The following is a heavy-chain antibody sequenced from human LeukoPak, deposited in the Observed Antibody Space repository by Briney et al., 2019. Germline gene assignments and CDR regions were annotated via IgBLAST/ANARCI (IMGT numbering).Heavy chain of an antibody. D-gene: IGHD4-17*01. Sequence: SETLSLTCTVSGGSISRSSYYWGWIRQPPGKGLEWIGSFYYGGSTHYNPSLKSRVNISVDTSNNQFSLKLSSVTAADTAVYYCARHGTVTHRFDYWGQGTLVTVSS. CDR3: ARHGTVTHRFDY. V-gene: IGHV4-39*01. CDR1: GGSISRSSYY. J-gene: IGHJ4*02. CDR2: FYYGGST.